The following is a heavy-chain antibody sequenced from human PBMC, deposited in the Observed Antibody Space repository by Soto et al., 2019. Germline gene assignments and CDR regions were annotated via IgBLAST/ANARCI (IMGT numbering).Heavy chain of an antibody. CDR2: VYHSGST. Sequence: SETLSLTCAVSGDSVSSSHWWSWGRQPPGKGLEWIGEVYHSGSTNYNPSLNSRATISLDKSKNQISLQLNSVTAADTAVYYCAREASSTLDYWGQGILVTVSS. CDR1: GDSVSSSHW. J-gene: IGHJ4*02. V-gene: IGHV4-4*02. D-gene: IGHD2-15*01. CDR3: AREASSTLDY.